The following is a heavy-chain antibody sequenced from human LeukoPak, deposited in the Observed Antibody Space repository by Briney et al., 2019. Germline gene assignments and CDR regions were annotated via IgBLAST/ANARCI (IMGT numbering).Heavy chain of an antibody. V-gene: IGHV4-39*07. CDR2: IYYSGST. Sequence: SETLPLTCTVSGGSISSSSYYWGWIRQPPGKGLEWIGSIYYSGSTYYNPSLKSRVTISVDTSKNQFSLKLSSVTAADTAVYYCARVVPAAYYYGMDVWGQGTTVTVSS. D-gene: IGHD2-2*01. CDR1: GGSISSSSYY. J-gene: IGHJ6*02. CDR3: ARVVPAAYYYGMDV.